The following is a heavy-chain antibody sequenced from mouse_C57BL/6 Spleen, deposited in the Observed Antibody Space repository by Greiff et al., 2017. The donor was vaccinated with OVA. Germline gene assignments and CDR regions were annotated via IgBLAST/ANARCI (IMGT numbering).Heavy chain of an antibody. CDR3: ATYGNLAWFAY. CDR2: IWRGGST. J-gene: IGHJ3*01. D-gene: IGHD2-1*01. V-gene: IGHV2-2*01. Sequence: VQLQESGPGLVQPSQSLSITCTVSGFSLTSYGVHWVRQSPGKGLEWLGVIWRGGSTDSNAAFISRLSISKDNSKSQVFFKMNSLQADDTAIYYCATYGNLAWFAYWGQGTLVTVSA. CDR1: GFSLTSYG.